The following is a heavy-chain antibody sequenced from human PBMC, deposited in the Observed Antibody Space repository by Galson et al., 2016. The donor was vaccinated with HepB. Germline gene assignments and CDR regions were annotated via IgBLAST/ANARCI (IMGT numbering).Heavy chain of an antibody. Sequence: SLRLSCAASGFTFSSYPMHWGRQAPGKGLEWVAGISYHGSYYADSVKGRFTISRDNSKNTLYVQMNNLRAEDTAVYYCAREGGQATRGWSGFDIWGQGTMVTVSS. CDR1: GFTFSSYP. CDR2: ISYHGS. V-gene: IGHV3-30-3*01. D-gene: IGHD3-3*01. J-gene: IGHJ3*02. CDR3: AREGGQATRGWSGFDI.